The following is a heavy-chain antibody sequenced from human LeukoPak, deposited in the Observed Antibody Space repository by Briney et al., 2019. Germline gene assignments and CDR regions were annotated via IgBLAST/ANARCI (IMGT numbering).Heavy chain of an antibody. CDR3: AKDGGEYYDILTGYYPRLYYMDV. V-gene: IGHV3-23*01. J-gene: IGHJ6*03. CDR2: ISGSGGST. D-gene: IGHD3-9*01. Sequence: PGGSLRLSCAAPGFTFSSYGMSWVRQAPGKGLEWVSAISGSGGSTYYADSVKGRFTISRDNSKNTLYLQMNSLRAEDTAVYYCAKDGGEYYDILTGYYPRLYYMDVWGKGTTVTISS. CDR1: GFTFSSYG.